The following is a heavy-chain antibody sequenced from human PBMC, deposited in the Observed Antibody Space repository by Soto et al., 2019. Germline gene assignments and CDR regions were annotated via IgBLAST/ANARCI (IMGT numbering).Heavy chain of an antibody. V-gene: IGHV1-18*01. CDR2: ISAYNGNT. D-gene: IGHD6-19*01. J-gene: IGHJ3*02. CDR1: GYTFTSYG. Sequence: QVQLVQSGAEVKKPGASVKVSCKASGYTFTSYGISWVRQAPGQGLEWMGWISAYNGNTNYAQKLQGRVTMTTDTATSAAYMELRSLRSDDPAVYYCARDRPWLVSPRRQVAFEIWGQGTMVTVSS. CDR3: ARDRPWLVSPRRQVAFEI.